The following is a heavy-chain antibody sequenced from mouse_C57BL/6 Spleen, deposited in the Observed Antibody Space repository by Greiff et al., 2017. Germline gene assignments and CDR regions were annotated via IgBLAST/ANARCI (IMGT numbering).Heavy chain of an antibody. D-gene: IGHD2-5*01. J-gene: IGHJ2*01. Sequence: QVQLQQPGAELVKPGASVKMSCKASGYTFTSYWITWVKQRPGQGLEWIGDIYPGSGSTNYNEKFKSKATLTVDTSSSTAYMQLSSLTSEDSAVYYCERRAYYSNYEGYWGQGTTLTVSS. CDR1: GYTFTSYW. CDR2: IYPGSGST. CDR3: ERRAYYSNYEGY. V-gene: IGHV1-55*01.